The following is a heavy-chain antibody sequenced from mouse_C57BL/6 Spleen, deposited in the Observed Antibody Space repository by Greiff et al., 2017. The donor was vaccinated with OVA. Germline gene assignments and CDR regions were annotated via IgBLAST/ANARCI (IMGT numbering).Heavy chain of an antibody. D-gene: IGHD1-3*01. CDR3: ARVQRDNPYYFDY. V-gene: IGHV14-2*01. Sequence: EVKLVESGAELVKPGASVKLSCTASGFNIKDYYMHWVKQRTEQGLEWIGRIDPEDGETKYAPKFQGKATITADTSSNTAYLQLSSLTSEDTAVYYCARVQRDNPYYFDYWGQGTTLTVSS. CDR1: GFNIKDYY. CDR2: IDPEDGET. J-gene: IGHJ2*01.